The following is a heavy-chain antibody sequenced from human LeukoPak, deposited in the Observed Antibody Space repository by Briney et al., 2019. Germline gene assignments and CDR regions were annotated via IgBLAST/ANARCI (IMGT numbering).Heavy chain of an antibody. CDR3: AELGITMIGGV. J-gene: IGHJ6*04. Sequence: GGPLRLSCEASGFTFSSYWMNWVRQAPGKALEWVANIKQDGSGKYYLDSVKGRFTISRDNAKNSLYLQMNSLRAEDTAVYYCAELGITMIGGVWGKGTRVTISS. CDR1: GFTFSSYW. CDR2: IKQDGSGK. V-gene: IGHV3-7*01. D-gene: IGHD3-10*02.